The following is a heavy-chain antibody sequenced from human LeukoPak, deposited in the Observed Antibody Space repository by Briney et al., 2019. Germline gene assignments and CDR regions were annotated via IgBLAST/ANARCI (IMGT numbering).Heavy chain of an antibody. V-gene: IGHV3-21*01. CDR1: GFTFSSYS. CDR3: ARAPPLTNNWFDP. Sequence: GGSLRLSCAAPGFTFSSYSMNWVRQAPGKGLEWVSSISSSSGYIYYADSVKGRFTISRDNAKNTLYLQMNSLRAEDTAVYYCARAPPLTNNWFDPWGQGTLVTVSS. CDR2: ISSSSGYI. J-gene: IGHJ5*02.